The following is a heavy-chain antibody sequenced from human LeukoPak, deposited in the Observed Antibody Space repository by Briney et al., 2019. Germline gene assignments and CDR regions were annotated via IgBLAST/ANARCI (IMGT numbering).Heavy chain of an antibody. J-gene: IGHJ5*02. D-gene: IGHD3-10*01. V-gene: IGHV4-4*07. CDR2: IYTSGST. CDR3: ARDQRITMVRGVITWFDP. Sequence: KPSETLSLTCTVSGGSISSYYWSWIRQPAGKGLEWIGRIYTSGSTNYNPSLKSRVTMSVDTSKNQFSLKLSSVTAADTAVYYCARDQRITMVRGVITWFDPWGQGTLVTVSS. CDR1: GGSISSYY.